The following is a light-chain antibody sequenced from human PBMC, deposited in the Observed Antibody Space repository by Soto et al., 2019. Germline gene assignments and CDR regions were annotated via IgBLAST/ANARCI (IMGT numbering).Light chain of an antibody. CDR3: QQRGHWPPWT. J-gene: IGKJ1*01. Sequence: EVVLTQSPATLSLSPGERATLSCRASQNVRTFLDWYQQKPGQAPRLLIYGASNRAPGIPARFSGSGSGTDFTLTISSREPEGFAVYYCQQRGHWPPWTFGQGTRVEIQ. V-gene: IGKV3-11*01. CDR1: QNVRTF. CDR2: GAS.